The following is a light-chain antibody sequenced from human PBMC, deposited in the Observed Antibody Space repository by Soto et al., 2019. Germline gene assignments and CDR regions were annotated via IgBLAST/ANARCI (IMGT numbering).Light chain of an antibody. J-gene: IGLJ1*01. CDR3: QSYDSSLSGYV. V-gene: IGLV1-40*01. CDR2: ENN. CDR1: SSNIGAGYE. Sequence: QAVVTQPPSVSEAPGQRVTISCTGSSSNIGAGYEAHWYQQVPGTAPKLLIYENNNRPSGVPDRFSGSMSGTSASLAITGLQAEDEAEYYCQSYDSSLSGYVFGTGTKVTFL.